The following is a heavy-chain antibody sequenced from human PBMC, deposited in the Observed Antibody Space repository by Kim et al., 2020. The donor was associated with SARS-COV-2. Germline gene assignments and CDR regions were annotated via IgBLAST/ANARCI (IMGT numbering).Heavy chain of an antibody. CDR1: GFTFSSYG. CDR2: ISYDGSNK. J-gene: IGHJ4*02. D-gene: IGHD3-10*01. Sequence: GGSLRLSCAASGFTFSSYGMHWVRQAPGKGLEWVAVISYDGSNKYYADSVKGRFTISRDNSKNTLYLQMNSLRAEDTDVYYCAKGSGSYYSYFDYCGQGT. CDR3: AKGSGSYYSYFDY. V-gene: IGHV3-30*18.